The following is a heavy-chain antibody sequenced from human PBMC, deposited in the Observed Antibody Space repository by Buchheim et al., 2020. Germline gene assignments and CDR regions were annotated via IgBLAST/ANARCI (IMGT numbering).Heavy chain of an antibody. CDR3: ARGTGTSWFDR. Sequence: QVQLVQSGAEVRDPGASVKVSCKASGYSFTSHYMHWVRQAPGQSLEWMGWINTARGDTKTSQRPQGRATMSRDTFAATAYMELTGLKFEDTAVYYCARGTGTSWFDRWGQGTL. CDR2: INTARGDT. V-gene: IGHV1-3*04. CDR1: GYSFTSHY. J-gene: IGHJ5*02. D-gene: IGHD1-7*01.